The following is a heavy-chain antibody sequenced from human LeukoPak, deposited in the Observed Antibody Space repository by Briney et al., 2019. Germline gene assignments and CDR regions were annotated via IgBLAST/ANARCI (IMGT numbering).Heavy chain of an antibody. CDR3: GRDRRATYYYDSSGYYSDF. Sequence: SETLSLTCTVSGGSISRDSYYWGWIRQPPGKGLQWIGSISYSGNTYSNPSLASRVTMSVDTSKNQFSLKLSSVTAADTAVYYCGRDRRATYYYDSSGYYSDFWGQGTLVTVSS. D-gene: IGHD3-22*01. CDR2: ISYSGNT. V-gene: IGHV4-39*07. J-gene: IGHJ4*02. CDR1: GGSISRDSYY.